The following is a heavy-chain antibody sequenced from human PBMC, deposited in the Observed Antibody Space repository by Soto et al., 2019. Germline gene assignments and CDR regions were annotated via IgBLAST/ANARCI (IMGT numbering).Heavy chain of an antibody. CDR3: AREVPASSSWYAGAFDI. D-gene: IGHD6-13*01. V-gene: IGHV4-31*03. CDR2: IYYSGST. J-gene: IGHJ3*02. CDR1: GGSISSGGYY. Sequence: KPSETLSLTCTVSGGSISSGGYYWSWIRQHPGKGLEWIGYIYYSGSTYYNPSLKSRVTISVDTSKNQFSLKLSSVTAADTAVYYCAREVPASSSWYAGAFDIWGQGTMVTVSS.